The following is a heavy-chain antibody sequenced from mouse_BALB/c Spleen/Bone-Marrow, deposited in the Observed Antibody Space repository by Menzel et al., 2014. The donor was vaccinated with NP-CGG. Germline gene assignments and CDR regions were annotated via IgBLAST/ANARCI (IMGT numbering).Heavy chain of an antibody. Sequence: EVMLVESGGGLVQPGVSLKLSCAASGFDFSRYWMSWVRQAPGKGLEWIGEINPDSSTINYTPSLKDKFIISRDNAKNTLYLQMSKVRSEDTALYYCARPGSPLVDYWYFDVWGTGTTVTVSS. J-gene: IGHJ1*03. D-gene: IGHD6-2*01. CDR3: ARPGSPLVDYWYFDV. CDR2: INPDSSTI. CDR1: GFDFSRYW. V-gene: IGHV4-1*02.